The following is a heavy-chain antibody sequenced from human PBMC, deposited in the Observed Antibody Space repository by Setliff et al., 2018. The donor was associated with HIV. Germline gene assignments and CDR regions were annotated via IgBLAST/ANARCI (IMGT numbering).Heavy chain of an antibody. Sequence: SETLSLTCTVSCGSISSYYWGWIRQPPGKGLEWSGYIYYSGSTNYNPSLKSRVTISVDKSKNHFSLKLSSVTAEDPAVYYCASGEYSYGYRFDYWGQGTLVTVSS. CDR1: CGSISSYY. CDR3: ASGEYSYGYRFDY. V-gene: IGHV4-59*01. CDR2: IYYSGST. D-gene: IGHD5-18*01. J-gene: IGHJ4*02.